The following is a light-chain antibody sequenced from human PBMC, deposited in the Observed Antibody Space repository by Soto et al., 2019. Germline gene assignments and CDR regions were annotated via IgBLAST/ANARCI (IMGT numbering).Light chain of an antibody. J-gene: IGKJ2*01. CDR2: GAS. V-gene: IGKV3-15*01. CDR1: QSVSSN. CDR3: QQYTNWHPRYT. Sequence: EIVMTQSPATLSVSPGERATLSCRASQSVSSNLAWYQQKPGQAPRLLIYGASTRATGIPARFSGSESGTEFTITTSNLQSEDFAVYYCQQYTNWHPRYTFDNGTKLETK.